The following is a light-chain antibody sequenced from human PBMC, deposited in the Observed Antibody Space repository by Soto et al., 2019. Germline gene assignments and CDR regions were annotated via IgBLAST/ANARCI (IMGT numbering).Light chain of an antibody. CDR3: QKYDTAPET. Sequence: DIQMTQSPSSLSASVGDRVTITCRASQGIGNYLAWYQQKTGKVPKNLIYDASTLKSGVPSRFSCSGSGTDFTLTISILQPEDVAAYQRQKYDTAPETFGQRNKVEIK. CDR2: DAS. CDR1: QGIGNY. V-gene: IGKV1-27*01. J-gene: IGKJ1*01.